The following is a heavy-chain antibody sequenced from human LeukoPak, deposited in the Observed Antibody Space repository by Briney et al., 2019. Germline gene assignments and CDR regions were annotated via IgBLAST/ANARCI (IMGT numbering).Heavy chain of an antibody. CDR1: GGSISSYY. J-gene: IGHJ4*02. V-gene: IGHV4-59*08. CDR3: ARHYSSSWYEDGFGY. D-gene: IGHD6-13*01. Sequence: PSETLSPTCTVSGGSISSYYWSWIRQPPGMGLEWIGYIYYSGSTNHNPSLKSRVTISVDTSKNQFSLKLSSVTAADTAVYYCARHYSSSWYEDGFGYWGQGTLVTVSS. CDR2: IYYSGST.